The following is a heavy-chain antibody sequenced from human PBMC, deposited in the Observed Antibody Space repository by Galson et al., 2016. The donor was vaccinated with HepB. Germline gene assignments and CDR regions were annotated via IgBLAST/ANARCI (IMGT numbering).Heavy chain of an antibody. J-gene: IGHJ6*02. CDR2: IYSGGSA. V-gene: IGHV3-53*01. Sequence: SLRLSCAASGFTVSSTFMTWVRQAPGKGLEWVSVIYSGGSAYSAYADSVKGRFTISRDNSKNTLYLQMNSLRAEDTAIYYCARDAGYYGMDVGGQGTTVTVSS. CDR3: ARDAGYYGMDV. CDR1: GFTVSSTF.